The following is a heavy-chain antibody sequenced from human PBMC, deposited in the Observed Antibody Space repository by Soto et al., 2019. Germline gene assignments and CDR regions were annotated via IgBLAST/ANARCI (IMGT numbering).Heavy chain of an antibody. CDR3: ANSQKLLWFGESSSVFDY. D-gene: IGHD3-10*01. Sequence: PSETLSLTCAVYGGSFSGYYWSWIRQPPGKGLEWIGEINHSGSTNYNPSLKSRVTISVDTSKNQFSLKLSSVTAADTAVYYCANSQKLLWFGESSSVFDYWGQGTLVTAPQ. J-gene: IGHJ4*02. V-gene: IGHV4-34*01. CDR2: INHSGST. CDR1: GGSFSGYY.